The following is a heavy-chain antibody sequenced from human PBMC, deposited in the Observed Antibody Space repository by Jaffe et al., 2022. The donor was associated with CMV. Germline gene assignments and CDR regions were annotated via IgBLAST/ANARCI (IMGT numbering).Heavy chain of an antibody. D-gene: IGHD6-19*01. J-gene: IGHJ4*02. CDR1: GFIFSSYE. CDR2: ISTRGSTI. Sequence: EVQLVESGGGLVQPGGSLRLSCAASGFIFSSYEMNWVRQAPGKGLEWVSHISTRGSTIYYADSVKGRFTISRDNAKNSLYLQMNSLRAEDTAVYYCARNRGQAVAGRAFDSWGQGTLVTVSS. V-gene: IGHV3-48*03. CDR3: ARNRGQAVAGRAFDS.